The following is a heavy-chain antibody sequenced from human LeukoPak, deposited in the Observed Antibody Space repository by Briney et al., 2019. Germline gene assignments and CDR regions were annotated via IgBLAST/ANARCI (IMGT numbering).Heavy chain of an antibody. V-gene: IGHV7-4-1*02. CDR2: INTNTGNP. CDR1: GYTFTTYA. Sequence: ASVKVSCKASGYTFTTYAMNWVRQAPGQGLEWMGWINTNTGNPTYAQGFTGRFVFSLDTSVSTAYLQISSLKADDTAVYYCARANLWFGELGWIDPWGQGTQVTVSS. J-gene: IGHJ5*02. D-gene: IGHD3-10*01. CDR3: ARANLWFGELGWIDP.